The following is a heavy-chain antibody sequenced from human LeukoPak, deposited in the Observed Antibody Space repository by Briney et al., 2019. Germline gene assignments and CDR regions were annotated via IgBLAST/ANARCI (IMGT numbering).Heavy chain of an antibody. V-gene: IGHV4-39*07. CDR2: IYYSGST. CDR3: VVTQKWLAFDY. J-gene: IGHJ4*02. D-gene: IGHD6-19*01. CDR1: GGSISGSSYY. Sequence: PSETLSLTCTVSGGSISGSSYYWGWIRQPPGKGLEWIGSIYYSGSTYYNPSLKSRVTISVDTSKNQFSLRLTSVTAADTAVYYCVVTQKWLAFDYWGQGVLVTVSS.